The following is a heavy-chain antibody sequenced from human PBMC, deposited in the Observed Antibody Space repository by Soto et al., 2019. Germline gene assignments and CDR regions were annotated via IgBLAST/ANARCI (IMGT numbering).Heavy chain of an antibody. Sequence: QVQLVQSGAEVKKPGASVKVSCKASGYTFTSYGISWVRQAPGQGLEWMGWISAYNGNTNYAQKLQGRVTMTTDTSTSPAYMELRSLRSDDTAVYYGAREITMVRGVIFYYYYGMDVWGQGTTVTVSS. V-gene: IGHV1-18*01. CDR3: AREITMVRGVIFYYYYGMDV. CDR1: GYTFTSYG. D-gene: IGHD3-10*01. J-gene: IGHJ6*02. CDR2: ISAYNGNT.